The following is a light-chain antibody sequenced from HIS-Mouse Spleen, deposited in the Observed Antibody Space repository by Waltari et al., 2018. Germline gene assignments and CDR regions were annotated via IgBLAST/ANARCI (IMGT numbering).Light chain of an antibody. CDR1: QSISSW. CDR3: QQYNSYTWT. CDR2: KAS. Sequence: DIQMTQSPSTLSASVGDRVTLTCRASQSISSWLAWYQQKPGNAPKLLIYKASSLESGVPSRFSGSGSETEFTLTISSLQPDDFATYYCQQYNSYTWTFGQGTKVEIK. J-gene: IGKJ1*01. V-gene: IGKV1-5*03.